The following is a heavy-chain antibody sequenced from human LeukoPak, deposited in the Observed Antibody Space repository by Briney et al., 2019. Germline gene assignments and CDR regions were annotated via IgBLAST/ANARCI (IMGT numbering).Heavy chain of an antibody. J-gene: IGHJ4*02. CDR2: IYYSGST. CDR3: ARRGRPYSYGSSYYFDY. D-gene: IGHD5-18*01. V-gene: IGHV4-39*07. Sequence: SETLSLTCTVSGGSISSSSYYWGWIRQPPGKGLEWIGSIYYSGSTYYNPSLKSRVTISVDTSKNQFSLKLSSVTAADTAVYYCARRGRPYSYGSSYYFDYWGQGTLVTVSS. CDR1: GGSISSSSYY.